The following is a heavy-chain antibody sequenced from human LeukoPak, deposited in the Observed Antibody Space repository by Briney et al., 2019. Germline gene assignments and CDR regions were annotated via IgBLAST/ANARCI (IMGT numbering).Heavy chain of an antibody. CDR3: AKTAASLLWFGAHWFDP. CDR2: IQTDGSST. Sequence: AGGSLRLSCAASGFTFSSYWMHWVRQAPGKGLVWVLRIQTDGSSTNYADSVKGRFTISRDDAKNTLYLQMNSLRAEDTAVYYCAKTAASLLWFGAHWFDPWGQGTLVTVSS. D-gene: IGHD3-10*01. V-gene: IGHV3-74*01. CDR1: GFTFSSYW. J-gene: IGHJ5*02.